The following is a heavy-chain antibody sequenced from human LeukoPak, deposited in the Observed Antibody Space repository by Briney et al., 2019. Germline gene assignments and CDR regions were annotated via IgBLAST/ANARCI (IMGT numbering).Heavy chain of an antibody. Sequence: KPSETLSLTCAVYGGSFSGYYWSWIRQPPGKGLEWIGEINHSGSTNYNPSLKSRVTISVDTSKNQFSLKLSSVTAADTAVYYCARGYCSGGSCYDTPLDYWGQGTLVTVS. CDR2: INHSGST. D-gene: IGHD2-15*01. CDR1: GGSFSGYY. V-gene: IGHV4-34*01. J-gene: IGHJ4*02. CDR3: ARGYCSGGSCYDTPLDY.